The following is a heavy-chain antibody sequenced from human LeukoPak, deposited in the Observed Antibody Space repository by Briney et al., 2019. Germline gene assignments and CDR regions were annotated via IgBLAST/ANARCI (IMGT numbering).Heavy chain of an antibody. J-gene: IGHJ4*02. CDR2: ISGSSSTI. CDR1: GFTVSSNY. Sequence: GGSLRLSCAASGFTVSSNYMNWVRQAPGKGLEWVSYISGSSSTIYYADSVKGRFTISRDNSKNTLYLQMNSLRAEDTAVYYCAKGRQYSSGHAWGQGTLVTVSS. D-gene: IGHD6-19*01. V-gene: IGHV3-48*01. CDR3: AKGRQYSSGHA.